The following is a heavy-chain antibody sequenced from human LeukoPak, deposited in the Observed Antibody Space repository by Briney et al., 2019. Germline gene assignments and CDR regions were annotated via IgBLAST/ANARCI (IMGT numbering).Heavy chain of an antibody. V-gene: IGHV3-74*01. CDR1: GFTFGTFW. CDR2: INTDGSDT. D-gene: IGHD3-22*01. CDR3: AKAVDYYDSSGYGDAYAFDI. Sequence: GGSLRLSCAASGFTFGTFWMHWVRQAPGKGLVWVSRINTDGSDTTYADSVKGRFTISRDNSKNTLYLQMNSLRAEDTAVYYCAKAVDYYDSSGYGDAYAFDIWGQGTMVTVSS. J-gene: IGHJ3*02.